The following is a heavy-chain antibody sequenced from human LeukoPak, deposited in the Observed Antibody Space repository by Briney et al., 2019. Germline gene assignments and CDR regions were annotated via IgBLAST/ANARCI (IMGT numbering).Heavy chain of an antibody. J-gene: IGHJ4*02. Sequence: PLASVKVSCKAPGYTFTSYGISWVRQAPGQGLEWMGWISAYNGNTNYAQKLQGRVTMTTDTSTSTAYMELRSLRSDDTAVYYCARVEDLYCSGGSCYGDYWGQGTLVTVSS. V-gene: IGHV1-18*01. D-gene: IGHD2-15*01. CDR2: ISAYNGNT. CDR1: GYTFTSYG. CDR3: ARVEDLYCSGGSCYGDY.